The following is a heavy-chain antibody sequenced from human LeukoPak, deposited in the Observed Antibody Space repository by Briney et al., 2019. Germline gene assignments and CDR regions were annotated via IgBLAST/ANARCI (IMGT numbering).Heavy chain of an antibody. CDR3: ARGPPSTIFGEVSPHDY. J-gene: IGHJ4*02. CDR2: INPNSGGT. V-gene: IGHV1-2*02. CDR1: GYTFTGYY. Sequence: ASVRVSCTASGYTFTGYYMHWVRQAPGRGREWVGWINPNSGGTNYAQTFQGRVTITRDTSIRTAYKQLSRLRTDDTASDYCARGPPSTIFGEVSPHDYWGQGTLVTGSS. D-gene: IGHD3-3*01.